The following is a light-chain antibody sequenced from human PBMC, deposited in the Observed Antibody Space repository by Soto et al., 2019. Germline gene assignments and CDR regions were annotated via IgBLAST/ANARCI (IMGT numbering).Light chain of an antibody. CDR1: QSVSTSY. CDR2: GAS. Sequence: EIVLTQSPGTLSLSPGERATLSCRASQSVSTSYLAWYQQKPGQAPRLLIYGASSRATGIPDRFSGSGSGKDLTFTISRLEPEDFEFYYCQQQGSSPPWTFGQGTKVEIK. CDR3: QQQGSSPPWT. J-gene: IGKJ1*01. V-gene: IGKV3-20*01.